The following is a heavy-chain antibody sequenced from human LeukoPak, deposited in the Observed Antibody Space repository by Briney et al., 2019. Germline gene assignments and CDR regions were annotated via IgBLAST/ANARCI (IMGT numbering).Heavy chain of an antibody. J-gene: IGHJ4*02. D-gene: IGHD3-10*01. CDR2: IIPIFGTA. CDR3: TRLWFGESYYFDY. V-gene: IGHV1-69*06. CDR1: GGTFSSYA. Sequence: ASVKVSCKASGGTFSSYAISWVRQAPGQGLEWMGGIIPIFGTANYAQKFQGRVTITADKSTSTAYMELSSLKTEDTAVYYCTRLWFGESYYFDYWGQGTLVTVSS.